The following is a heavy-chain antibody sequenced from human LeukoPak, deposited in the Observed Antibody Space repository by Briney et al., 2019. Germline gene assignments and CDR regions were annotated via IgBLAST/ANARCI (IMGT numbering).Heavy chain of an antibody. D-gene: IGHD2-2*01. Sequence: PGGSLRLSCAAPGFTFSSYGMHWVRQAPGKGLEWVAFIRYDGSNKYYADSVKGRFTISRDNSKNTLYLQMNSLRAEDTAVYYCANMGSIVVVPAAMRFDYWGQGTLVTVSS. J-gene: IGHJ4*02. CDR3: ANMGSIVVVPAAMRFDY. CDR2: IRYDGSNK. CDR1: GFTFSSYG. V-gene: IGHV3-30*02.